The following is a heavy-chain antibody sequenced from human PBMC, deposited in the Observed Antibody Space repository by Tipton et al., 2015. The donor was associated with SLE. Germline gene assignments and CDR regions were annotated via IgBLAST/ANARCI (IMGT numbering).Heavy chain of an antibody. V-gene: IGHV4-4*07. CDR3: VTHETLGGRDGFEI. CDR1: GASISNYY. J-gene: IGHJ3*02. Sequence: TLSLTCTVSGASISNYYWTWIRQPAGKGLEWIGRVYATGTTNYNPSLQSRVTMSIDTSKNQFSLNLMSVTAADTAGYYCVTHETLGGRDGFEIWGQGTMVTVSS. D-gene: IGHD3-3*01. CDR2: VYATGTT.